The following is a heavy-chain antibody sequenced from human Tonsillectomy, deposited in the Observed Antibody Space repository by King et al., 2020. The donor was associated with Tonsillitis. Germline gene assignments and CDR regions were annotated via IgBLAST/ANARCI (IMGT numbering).Heavy chain of an antibody. CDR3: ARGNLNYYDSSGLSYFDY. V-gene: IGHV4-59*01. CDR2: IYNSGYT. CDR1: GGSFSSYY. D-gene: IGHD3-22*01. J-gene: IGHJ4*02. Sequence: QLQESGPGLVKPSETLSLTCTVSGGSFSSYYWTWIRQPPGKGLEWIGNIYNSGYTNYNPSLKSRVTISVDTSKNQFSLKLSSVTTADTAVYYCARGNLNYYDSSGLSYFDYWGQGTLVTVSS.